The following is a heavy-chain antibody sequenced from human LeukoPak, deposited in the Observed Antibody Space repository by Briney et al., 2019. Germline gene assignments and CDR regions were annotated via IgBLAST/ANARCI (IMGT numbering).Heavy chain of an antibody. J-gene: IGHJ4*02. Sequence: EASVKVSCKASGYSFTSYGINWVRQAPGQGLEWMGRINPNSGGTNYAQTFQGRVTMTRDTSITTAYLEVSSLRSDDTAVYYCARGEYSSSWDHYYFDYWGQGTLVTVSS. CDR3: ARGEYSSSWDHYYFDY. CDR1: GYSFTSYG. V-gene: IGHV1-2*06. CDR2: INPNSGGT. D-gene: IGHD6-13*01.